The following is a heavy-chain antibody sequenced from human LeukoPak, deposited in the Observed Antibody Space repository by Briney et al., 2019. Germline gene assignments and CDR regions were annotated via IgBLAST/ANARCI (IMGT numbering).Heavy chain of an antibody. CDR3: ARAPSGWSDYWYFDL. Sequence: GGSLRLSCAASGFTVSSNYISWVRQAPGKGLEWVSVIYSGGVTYYADSVKGRFIISRDNSKNTLFLQMNSLRAEDTAVYYCARAPSGWSDYWYFDLWGRGTLVTVSS. CDR2: IYSGGVT. J-gene: IGHJ2*01. D-gene: IGHD6-19*01. V-gene: IGHV3-53*01. CDR1: GFTVSSNY.